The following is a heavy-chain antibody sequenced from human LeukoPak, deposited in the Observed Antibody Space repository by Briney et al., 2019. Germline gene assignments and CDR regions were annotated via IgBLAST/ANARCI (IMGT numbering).Heavy chain of an antibody. D-gene: IGHD3-3*01. CDR1: GFTVSSNY. CDR3: ARAPSEIGGYYPEYFRH. CDR2: IKSDGST. V-gene: IGHV3-74*01. J-gene: IGHJ1*01. Sequence: SGGSLRLSCAASGFTVSSNYMSWVRQAPGKGLVWVSRIKSDGSTNYADSVKGRFTISRDNAKNTLSLQMNSLRPEDTGVYYCARAPSEIGGYYPEYFRHWGQGTLVTVSS.